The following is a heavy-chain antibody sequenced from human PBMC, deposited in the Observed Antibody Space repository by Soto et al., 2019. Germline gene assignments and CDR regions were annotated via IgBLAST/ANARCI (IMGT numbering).Heavy chain of an antibody. J-gene: IGHJ6*02. CDR2: IYYSGST. CDR3: ARHGTYYLGMDV. CDR1: GGSISSYY. D-gene: IGHD3-10*01. V-gene: IGHV4-59*08. Sequence: PSETLSLTCTVSGGSISSYYWSWIRQPPGKGLEWIGYIYYSGSTNYNPSLKSRVTISVDTSKNQFSLKLSSVTAADTAVYYCARHGTYYLGMDVWGQGTTVTVSS.